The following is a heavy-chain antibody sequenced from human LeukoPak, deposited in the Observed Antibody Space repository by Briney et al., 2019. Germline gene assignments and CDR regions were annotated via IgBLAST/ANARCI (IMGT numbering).Heavy chain of an antibody. J-gene: IGHJ4*02. D-gene: IGHD2-2*01. V-gene: IGHV4-34*01. CDR1: GGSFSGYY. Sequence: SETLSLTCAVYGGSFSGYYWSWIRQPPGKGLEWIGEINHSGSTNYNPSLKSRVTISVDTSKNQFSLKLSPVTAADTAVYYCARSPESGIVVVPAGRSYYFDYWGQGTLVTVSS. CDR2: INHSGST. CDR3: ARSPESGIVVVPAGRSYYFDY.